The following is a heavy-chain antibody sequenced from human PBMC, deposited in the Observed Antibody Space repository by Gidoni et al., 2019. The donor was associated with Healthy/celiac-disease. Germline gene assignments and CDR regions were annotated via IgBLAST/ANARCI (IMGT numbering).Heavy chain of an antibody. CDR2: INHSGST. J-gene: IGHJ4*02. CDR3: ASGSRYYYDSSGYYYDDY. Sequence: QVQLQQWGAGLLKPSETLSLTSPVYGGSFSGYYWSWIRQPPGKGLEWIGEINHSGSTNYNPSLKSRVTISVDTSKNQFSLKLSSVTAADTAVYYCASGSRYYYDSSGYYYDDYWGQGTLVTVSS. V-gene: IGHV4-34*01. CDR1: GGSFSGYY. D-gene: IGHD3-22*01.